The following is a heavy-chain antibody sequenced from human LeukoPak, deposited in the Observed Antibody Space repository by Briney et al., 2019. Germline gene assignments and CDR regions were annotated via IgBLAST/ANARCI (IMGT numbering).Heavy chain of an antibody. Sequence: GESLKISCQGSRYMFTEYWIGWVLQMPAKSLEWLVIIYPGDSSTRYNPSFQGQVTISADKSISTPYLQWSSLKASDTALYYCARQLDGGDPEDPFDLWGQGTMVTVSS. CDR1: RYMFTEYW. J-gene: IGHJ3*01. CDR2: IYPGDSST. CDR3: ARQLDGGDPEDPFDL. D-gene: IGHD1-1*01. V-gene: IGHV5-51*01.